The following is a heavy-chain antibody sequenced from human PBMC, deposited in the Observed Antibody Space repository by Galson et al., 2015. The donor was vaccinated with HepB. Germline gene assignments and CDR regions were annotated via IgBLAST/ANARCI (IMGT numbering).Heavy chain of an antibody. J-gene: IGHJ2*01. D-gene: IGHD4-17*01. Sequence: SLRLSCAASGFTFSSHAMTWAGQAPGKGLEWVSTISASGGLTYFAASVRGRGRCHIFRDTPKNIVYLQMKSLPVEDTAVYYCAKDGLGTPNGDYRDWYLDLWGRGTLVTVSS. CDR3: AKDGLGTPNGDYRDWYLDL. V-gene: IGHV3-23*01. CDR2: ISASGGLT. CDR1: GFTFSSHA.